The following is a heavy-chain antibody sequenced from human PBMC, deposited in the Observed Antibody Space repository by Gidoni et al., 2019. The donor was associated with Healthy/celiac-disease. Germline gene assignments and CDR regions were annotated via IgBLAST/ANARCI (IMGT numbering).Heavy chain of an antibody. CDR2: IYSGGST. J-gene: IGHJ5*02. Sequence: VQLVASGGGLVQPGGSLRLSCAASVFTVSSNYMSWVRQAPGKGLEGVSVIYSGGSTYYADSVKGRFTISRDNSKNTLYLQMNSLRAEDTAVYYCARVPGYNWGWFDPWGQGTLVTVSS. CDR3: ARVPGYNWGWFDP. D-gene: IGHD5-12*01. V-gene: IGHV3-66*01. CDR1: VFTVSSNY.